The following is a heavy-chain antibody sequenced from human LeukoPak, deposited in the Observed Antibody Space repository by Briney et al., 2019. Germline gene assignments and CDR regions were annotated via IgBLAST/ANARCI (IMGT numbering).Heavy chain of an antibody. CDR1: GYTFTSYG. CDR3: ARVVVNGYYPYYYGMDV. D-gene: IGHD3-9*01. J-gene: IGHJ6*02. Sequence: DSVKVSCKASGYTFTSYGISWVRQAPGQGLEWMGWISAYNGNTNYAQKLQGRVTMTTDTSMSTAYMELRSLRSDDTAVYYCARVVVNGYYPYYYGMDVWGQGTTVTVSS. V-gene: IGHV1-18*01. CDR2: ISAYNGNT.